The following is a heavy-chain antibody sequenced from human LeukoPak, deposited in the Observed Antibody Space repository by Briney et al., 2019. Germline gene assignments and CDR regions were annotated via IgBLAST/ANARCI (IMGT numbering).Heavy chain of an antibody. CDR3: ARDKGSSWSDAFDI. V-gene: IGHV3-53*01. J-gene: IGHJ3*02. D-gene: IGHD6-13*01. CDR1: GFTVSSNY. Sequence: GGSLSLSCAASGFTVSSNYMTWVRQAPGKGLEWVSVISIPGSITYADSVKGRFTTSRDDSKNTLYLQMNSLRADDTAVYYCARDKGSSWSDAFDIWGQGTMVTVSS. CDR2: ISIPGSI.